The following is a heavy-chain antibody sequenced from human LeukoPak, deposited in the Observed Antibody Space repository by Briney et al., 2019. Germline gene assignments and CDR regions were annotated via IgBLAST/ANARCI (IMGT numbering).Heavy chain of an antibody. Sequence: ASVKVSCKASGYTFSSYDVNWVRQATGQGLEWMGWMNPNSGITGYAQKFQGRVTMTRNTSISTAYMELSSLRSEDTAVYYCARGIRGRRTFDYWGQGTLVTVSS. V-gene: IGHV1-8*01. D-gene: IGHD3-16*01. J-gene: IGHJ4*02. CDR3: ARGIRGRRTFDY. CDR1: GYTFSSYD. CDR2: MNPNSGIT.